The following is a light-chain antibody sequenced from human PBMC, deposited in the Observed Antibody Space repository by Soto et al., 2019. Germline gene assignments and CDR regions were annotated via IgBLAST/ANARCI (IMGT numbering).Light chain of an antibody. CDR1: QSVSSY. J-gene: IGKJ2*02. CDR3: QPRSYGRWT. Sequence: EIVLTQSPATLSSSPGERATLSCRASQSVSSYLAWYQQKPGQAPRLLIYEASNRATGIPARFSGSGSGTDLSITISTLEPEDLPVYYFQPRSYGRWTFGQGTKLEIK. CDR2: EAS. V-gene: IGKV3-11*01.